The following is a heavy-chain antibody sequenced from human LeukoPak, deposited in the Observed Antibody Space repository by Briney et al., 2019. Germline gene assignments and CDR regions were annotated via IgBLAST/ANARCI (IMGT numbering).Heavy chain of an antibody. D-gene: IGHD3-10*01. CDR1: GFTFSDYY. J-gene: IGHJ4*02. CDR3: ARDLEGFGELLAFDY. CDR2: ISSSGSTI. Sequence: PGGSLRLSCAASGFTFSDYYMSWIRQAPGKGLEWVSYISSSGSTIYYADSVKGRFTISRDNAENSLYLQMNSLRAEDTAVYYCARDLEGFGELLAFDYWGQGTLVTVSS. V-gene: IGHV3-11*01.